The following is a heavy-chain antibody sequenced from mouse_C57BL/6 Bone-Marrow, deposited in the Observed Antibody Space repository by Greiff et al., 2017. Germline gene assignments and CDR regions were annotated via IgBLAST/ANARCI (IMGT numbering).Heavy chain of an antibody. CDR2: INPSSGYT. Sequence: QVQLKQSGAELARPGASVKMSCKASGYTFTSYTMHWVKQRPGQGLEWIGYINPSSGYTKYNQKFKDKATLTSAKSSRTAYMQLSSLTSEDSAVYYCARGGYAVYAMDYWGQGTSVTVSS. D-gene: IGHD2-10*02. V-gene: IGHV1-4*01. CDR1: GYTFTSYT. J-gene: IGHJ4*01. CDR3: ARGGYAVYAMDY.